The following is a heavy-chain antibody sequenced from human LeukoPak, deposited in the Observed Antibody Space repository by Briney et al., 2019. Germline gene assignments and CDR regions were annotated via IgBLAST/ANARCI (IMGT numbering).Heavy chain of an antibody. D-gene: IGHD3-22*01. V-gene: IGHV1-18*01. Sequence: ASVKVSCKASGYTFTSYGISWVRQAPGQGLEWMGWISAYNGNTNYAQKLRGRVTMTTDTSTSTAYMELRSLRSDDTAVYYCARVSYLDYYDSSGYYADYWGQGTLVTVSS. CDR2: ISAYNGNT. CDR3: ARVSYLDYYDSSGYYADY. CDR1: GYTFTSYG. J-gene: IGHJ4*02.